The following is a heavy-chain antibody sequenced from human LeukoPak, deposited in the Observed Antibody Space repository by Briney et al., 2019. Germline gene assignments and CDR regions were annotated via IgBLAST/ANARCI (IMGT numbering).Heavy chain of an antibody. Sequence: GGSLRLSCAASEFSVGSNYMTWVRQAPGKGLEWVSLIYSGGSTYYADSVKGRFTISRDNSKNTLYLQMNSLRAEDTAVYYCASDFSSSSLPLDYWGQGTLVTVSS. D-gene: IGHD6-6*01. CDR3: ASDFSSSSLPLDY. J-gene: IGHJ4*02. V-gene: IGHV3-66*01. CDR2: IYSGGST. CDR1: EFSVGSNY.